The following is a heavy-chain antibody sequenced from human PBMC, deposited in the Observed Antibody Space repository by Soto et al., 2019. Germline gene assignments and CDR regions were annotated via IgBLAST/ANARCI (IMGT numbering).Heavy chain of an antibody. Sequence: GGPLRLSCAASGFTFSTYSMNWVRQAPGKGLEWVSSISGSGNYTHYADFLRGRFTISRDNAKTSLYLQMNSLRAEDTAVYYCAREGINNYNEYYFDSWGQGTVVTVSS. V-gene: IGHV3-21*01. CDR3: AREGINNYNEYYFDS. D-gene: IGHD4-4*01. CDR1: GFTFSTYS. J-gene: IGHJ4*02. CDR2: ISGSGNYT.